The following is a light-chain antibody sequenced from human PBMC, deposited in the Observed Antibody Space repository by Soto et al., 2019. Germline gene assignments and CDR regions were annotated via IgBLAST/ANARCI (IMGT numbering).Light chain of an antibody. CDR3: QQTYSTPGWT. J-gene: IGKJ1*01. Sequence: IQMTQSPSSLSASLGDRVTIPGRASQTITSDLNWYQQRPGKAPKLLIYAASNLQSGVPSRFSGSGSGTDFTFIISSLQPEDSATYYCQQTYSTPGWTFGQGTKV. CDR1: QTITSD. V-gene: IGKV1-39*01. CDR2: AAS.